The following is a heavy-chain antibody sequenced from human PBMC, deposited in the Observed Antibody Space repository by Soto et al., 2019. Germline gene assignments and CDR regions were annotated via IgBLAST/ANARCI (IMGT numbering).Heavy chain of an antibody. CDR3: VRGDREDIAVVVGARPGDYGMDV. Sequence: QVQLVEAGGGVVQPGRSLRLSCAASGFTFSNYAMHWVRQAPGRGLEWVSVISFSGSRTISVESVKGRFTVSRDNSKNAVYLQMNSLRVEDTAVYFCVRGDREDIAVVVGARPGDYGMDVWGHGTTVTVSS. J-gene: IGHJ6*02. V-gene: IGHV3-30-3*01. D-gene: IGHD2-15*01. CDR2: ISFSGSRT. CDR1: GFTFSNYA.